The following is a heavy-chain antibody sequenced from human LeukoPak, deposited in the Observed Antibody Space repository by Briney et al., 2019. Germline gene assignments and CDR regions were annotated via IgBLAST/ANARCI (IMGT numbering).Heavy chain of an antibody. V-gene: IGHV1-69*06. CDR2: VIPVFETV. CDR1: GGSFNNFA. J-gene: IGHJ4*02. Sequence: ASVKVSCKSSGGSFNNFAVTWVRQAPGQGLEWVGGVIPVFETVDHAQKFQGRVKITADKSTSTVHMEMSNLRSEDTAMYYCARIPFSGYEYRGFAYWGQGTLVTVSS. D-gene: IGHD5-12*01. CDR3: ARIPFSGYEYRGFAY.